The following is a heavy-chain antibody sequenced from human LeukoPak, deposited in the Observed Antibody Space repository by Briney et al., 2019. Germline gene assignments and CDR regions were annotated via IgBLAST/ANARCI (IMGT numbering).Heavy chain of an antibody. J-gene: IGHJ4*02. CDR1: EFTFSSYW. V-gene: IGHV3-7*01. CDR2: IKQDGSEK. Sequence: PGGSLRLSCAASEFTFSSYWMSWVRQAPGKGLEWVANIKQDGSEKYYVDSVKGRFTISRDNAKNSLYLQMNSLRAEDTAVYYCARVKGWLQLGVFDYWGQGTLVTVSS. CDR3: ARVKGWLQLGVFDY. D-gene: IGHD5-24*01.